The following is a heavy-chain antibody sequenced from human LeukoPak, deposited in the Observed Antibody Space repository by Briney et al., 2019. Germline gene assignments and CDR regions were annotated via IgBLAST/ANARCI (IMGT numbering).Heavy chain of an antibody. CDR1: GFTFSSYS. CDR3: ARELMGLTMIVVVNPIDY. Sequence: GGSLRLSCAASGFTFSSYSMNWVRQAPGKGLEWFSSISSTSSYIYYADSVKGRFTISRDNAKNSLFLQINSLRAEDTAVYYCARELMGLTMIVVVNPIDYWGQGTLVTVSS. V-gene: IGHV3-21*01. J-gene: IGHJ4*02. CDR2: ISSTSSYI. D-gene: IGHD3-22*01.